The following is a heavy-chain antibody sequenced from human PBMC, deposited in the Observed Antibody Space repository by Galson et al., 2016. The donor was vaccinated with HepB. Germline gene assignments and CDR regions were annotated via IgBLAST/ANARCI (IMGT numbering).Heavy chain of an antibody. CDR2: ISSSSSTI. V-gene: IGHV3-48*01. CDR3: AKDREDSGDYAFDS. Sequence: SLRLSCAASGFTFSSYSMNWVRQAPGKGLEWVSYISSSSSTIYYADSVKGRFTISRDNAKNSLYLQMNSLRVEDTAVYYCAKDREDSGDYAFDSWGQGTPVTVSS. J-gene: IGHJ4*02. D-gene: IGHD4-17*01. CDR1: GFTFSSYS.